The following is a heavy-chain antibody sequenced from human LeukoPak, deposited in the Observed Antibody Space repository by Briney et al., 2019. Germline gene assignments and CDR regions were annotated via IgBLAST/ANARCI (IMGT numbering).Heavy chain of an antibody. D-gene: IGHD6-19*01. CDR2: IDPNSGGT. Sequence: GASVKVSCEASRYTFSGYYIHWVRQAPGQGLEWMGWIDPNSGGTNYAQKFQGRVTMTREESISTAYMELSRLRSDDTAVYYCARDGWYKSYMDVWGKGTTVIVSS. V-gene: IGHV1-2*02. CDR3: ARDGWYKSYMDV. CDR1: RYTFSGYY. J-gene: IGHJ6*03.